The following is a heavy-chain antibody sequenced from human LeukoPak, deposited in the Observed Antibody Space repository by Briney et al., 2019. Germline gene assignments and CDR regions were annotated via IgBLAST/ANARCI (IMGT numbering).Heavy chain of an antibody. V-gene: IGHV4-59*01. Sequence: PSETLSLTCAVYGGSFSGDFWSWIRQSPGKGLEWIGYIYYSGSTNYNPSLKSRVTISVDTSKNQFSLKLSSVTAADTAVYYCARDVNSPYYYYYMDVWGKGTTVTVSS. J-gene: IGHJ6*03. CDR2: IYYSGST. CDR3: ARDVNSPYYYYYMDV. D-gene: IGHD4-23*01. CDR1: GGSFSGDF.